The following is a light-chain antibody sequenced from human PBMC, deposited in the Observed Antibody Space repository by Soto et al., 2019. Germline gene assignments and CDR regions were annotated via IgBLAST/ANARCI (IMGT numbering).Light chain of an antibody. CDR2: EVS. J-gene: IGLJ1*01. Sequence: QSALTKPASVSGSPGQSITISCTGTSSDVGGYNYVSWYQQHPGKAPKLMIYEVSNRPSGVSNRFSCSKSGNTASLTISGLQAEDEADYYCSSYTSSSTPYVFGTGTKLTVL. CDR1: SSDVGGYNY. V-gene: IGLV2-14*01. CDR3: SSYTSSSTPYV.